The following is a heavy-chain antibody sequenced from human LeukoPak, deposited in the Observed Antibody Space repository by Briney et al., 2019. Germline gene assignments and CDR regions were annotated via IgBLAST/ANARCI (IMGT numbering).Heavy chain of an antibody. CDR3: AKDRGYSGYDPPDY. Sequence: GGSLRLSCAASGFTFDDYAMHWVRQAPGKGLEWVSGISWNSGSIGYADSVKGRFTISRDNAKNSPYLQMNSLRAEDTALYYCAKDRGYSGYDPPDYWGQGTLVTVSS. V-gene: IGHV3-9*01. D-gene: IGHD5-12*01. CDR2: ISWNSGSI. J-gene: IGHJ4*02. CDR1: GFTFDDYA.